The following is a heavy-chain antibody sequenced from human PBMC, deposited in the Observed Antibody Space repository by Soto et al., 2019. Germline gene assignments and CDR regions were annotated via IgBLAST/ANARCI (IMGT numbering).Heavy chain of an antibody. Sequence: EVPLVESGGGLVQPGGSLRLSCAASGFTFSTYWMHWIRQVPGKGLEWVSRINSDASHTYYADSVKGRFTISTENAKNTLHLEMNTPRPEDTAVYYCVRNGHCITTRRYGTWFDPRGQATLVTVSS. CDR3: VRNGHCITTRRYGTWFDP. V-gene: IGHV3-74*01. CDR2: INSDASHT. D-gene: IGHD3-22*01. CDR1: GFTFSTYW. J-gene: IGHJ5*02.